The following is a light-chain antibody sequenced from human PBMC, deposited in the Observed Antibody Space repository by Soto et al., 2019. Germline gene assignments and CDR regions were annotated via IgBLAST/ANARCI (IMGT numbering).Light chain of an antibody. Sequence: QSVLTQPASVSGSPGQSITISCTGTSSDVGSHNYVSWYQHHPGKAPRLIIYEVSNRPSGLSNRFSGSKSGNTASLAISGLQAEDEADYYCSSFTSNRIYVFGPGTKVTVL. CDR2: EVS. V-gene: IGLV2-14*01. CDR3: SSFTSNRIYV. J-gene: IGLJ1*01. CDR1: SSDVGSHNY.